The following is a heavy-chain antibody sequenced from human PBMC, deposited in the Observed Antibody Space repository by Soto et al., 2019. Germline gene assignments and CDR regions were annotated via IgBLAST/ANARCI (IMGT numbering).Heavy chain of an antibody. CDR1: GYIFSTYE. CDR3: ARVISIFGVILYAMDV. J-gene: IGHJ6*02. Sequence: ASVKVSCKASGYIFSTYEINWVRQATGQGLEWMGWMNPTSGSAVYAQKFRGRVTMTRNTSISTAYMELSSLRSDDTAVYYCARVISIFGVILYAMDVWGQGTTVTVS. V-gene: IGHV1-8*01. CDR2: MNPTSGSA. D-gene: IGHD3-3*01.